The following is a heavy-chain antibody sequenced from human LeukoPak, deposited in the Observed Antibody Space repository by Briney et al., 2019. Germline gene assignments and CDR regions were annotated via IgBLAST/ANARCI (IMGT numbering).Heavy chain of an antibody. V-gene: IGHV1-69*13. CDR3: ARSVVIPNNWFDP. Sequence: ASVKVSCKASGGTFSSYAISWVRQAPGQGLEWMGGIIPIFGTANYAQKFQGRVTITADESTSTAYMELSSLRSEDTAVYYCARSVVIPNNWFDPWGQGTLVTVSS. D-gene: IGHD3-22*01. CDR2: IIPIFGTA. J-gene: IGHJ5*02. CDR1: GGTFSSYA.